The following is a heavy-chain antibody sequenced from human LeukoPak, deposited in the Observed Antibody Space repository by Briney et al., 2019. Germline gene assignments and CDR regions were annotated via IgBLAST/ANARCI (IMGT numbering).Heavy chain of an antibody. D-gene: IGHD6-13*01. J-gene: IGHJ6*02. Sequence: ASVKVSCKASGYTFTSYGISWVRQAPGQGLEWMGWISAYNGNTNYAQKLQGRVTMTTDTSTSTAYMELSSLRSEDTAVYYCARGPYSSSWALRAYYYYYYGMDVWGQGTTVTVSS. CDR1: GYTFTSYG. CDR2: ISAYNGNT. CDR3: ARGPYSSSWALRAYYYYYYGMDV. V-gene: IGHV1-18*01.